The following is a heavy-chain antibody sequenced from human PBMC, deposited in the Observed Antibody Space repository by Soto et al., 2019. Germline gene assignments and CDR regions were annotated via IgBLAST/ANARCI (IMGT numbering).Heavy chain of an antibody. CDR2: INQSGSP. CDR1: SGTISSSNW. V-gene: IGHV4-4*02. CDR3: AGLAMVAALREFDP. D-gene: IGHD2-15*01. J-gene: IGHJ5*02. Sequence: QVQLQESGPGLVKPSGTLSLTCAVSSGTISSSNWWTWVRQPPGKGLEWIGEINQSGSPNYNPSLRSRVTASAETANRQYFLKLGSVTAADTAIYNCAGLAMVAALREFDPWGQGTLVNVSS.